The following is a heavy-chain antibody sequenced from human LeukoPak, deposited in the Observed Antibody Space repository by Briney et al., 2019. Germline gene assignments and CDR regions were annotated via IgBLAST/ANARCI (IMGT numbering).Heavy chain of an antibody. Sequence: SETLSLTCTVSGGSISSYYWSWIRQPPGKGLEWIGYIYYSRSTNYNPSLKSRVTISVDTSKNQFSLKLSSVTAADTAVYYCARGPTRSITIFGVVIEDGMDVWGQGTTVTVSS. D-gene: IGHD3-3*01. CDR2: IYYSRST. CDR1: GGSISSYY. CDR3: ARGPTRSITIFGVVIEDGMDV. J-gene: IGHJ6*02. V-gene: IGHV4-59*01.